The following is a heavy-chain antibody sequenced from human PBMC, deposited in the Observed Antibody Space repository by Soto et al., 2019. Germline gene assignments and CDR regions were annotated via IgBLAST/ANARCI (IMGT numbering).Heavy chain of an antibody. Sequence: GASVKVSCKASGGTFSNSGISWVRQAPGQGLEWMGGIIPIFDTTNYAQKLQGRITIIADESTNTAYMELSSLRSEDTAVYYCARAISYGLSFFDYWGQGTLVTVSS. D-gene: IGHD3-10*01. J-gene: IGHJ4*02. CDR3: ARAISYGLSFFDY. V-gene: IGHV1-69*13. CDR2: IIPIFDTT. CDR1: GGTFSNSG.